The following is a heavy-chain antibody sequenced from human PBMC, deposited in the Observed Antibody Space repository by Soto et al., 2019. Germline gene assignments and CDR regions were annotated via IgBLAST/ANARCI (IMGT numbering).Heavy chain of an antibody. J-gene: IGHJ3*02. CDR1: GGSFSGYY. CDR2: INHSGST. D-gene: IGHD2-15*01. Sequence: QVQLQQWGAGLLKPSETLSLTCAVYGGSFSGYYWSWIRQPPGKGLEWIGEINHSGSTNYNPSLKSRVTISVVSSMNLFSLKLCSVSAAYTAVYYCARGGDIVVVVAATTDAFDIWGQGTMVTVAS. CDR3: ARGGDIVVVVAATTDAFDI. V-gene: IGHV4-34*01.